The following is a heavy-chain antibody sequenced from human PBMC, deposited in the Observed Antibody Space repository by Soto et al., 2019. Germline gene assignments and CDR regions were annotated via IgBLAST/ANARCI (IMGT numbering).Heavy chain of an antibody. V-gene: IGHV4-34*01. D-gene: IGHD3-3*01. CDR1: GGSFSGYY. J-gene: IGHJ6*02. CDR2: INHSGST. Sequence: PSETLSLTCAVYGGSFSGYYWSWIRQPPGKGLEWIGEINHSGSTNYNPSLKSRVTISVDTSKNQFSLKLSSVTAADTAVYYCARGGLRFLRYYGMDVWGQGTTVTVSS. CDR3: ARGGLRFLRYYGMDV.